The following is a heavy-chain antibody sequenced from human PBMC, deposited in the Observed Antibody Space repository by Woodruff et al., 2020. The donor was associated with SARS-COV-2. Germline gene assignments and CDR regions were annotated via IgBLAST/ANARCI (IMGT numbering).Heavy chain of an antibody. CDR3: ARDGERGAAGYRGDAFDI. Sequence: ISDDGSNKYYADSVKGRFTISRDNSKNTLYLQMNSLRAEDTAVYYCARDGERGAAGYRGDAFDIWGQGTMVTVS. V-gene: IGHV3-30-3*01. CDR2: ISDDGSNK. J-gene: IGHJ3*02. D-gene: IGHD6-13*01.